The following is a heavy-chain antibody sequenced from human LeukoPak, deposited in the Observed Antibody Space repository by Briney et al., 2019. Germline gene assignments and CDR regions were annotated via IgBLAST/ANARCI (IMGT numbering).Heavy chain of an antibody. Sequence: GSLRLSCSASGFTFSSYAMHWVRQAPGKGLEYVSAISSNGGSTYYADSVKGRFTISRDNSKNTLYLQMSSLRAEDTAVHYCVRDRRKTGTTFDYWGQGTLVTVSS. V-gene: IGHV3-64D*09. D-gene: IGHD1-1*01. CDR1: GFTFSSYA. CDR2: ISSNGGST. J-gene: IGHJ4*02. CDR3: VRDRRKTGTTFDY.